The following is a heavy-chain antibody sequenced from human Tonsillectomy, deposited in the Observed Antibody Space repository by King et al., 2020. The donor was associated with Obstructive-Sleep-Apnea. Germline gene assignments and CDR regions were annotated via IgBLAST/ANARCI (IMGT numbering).Heavy chain of an antibody. CDR3: AKDRRGSYHINNNYYYGMDV. D-gene: IGHD1-26*01. CDR2: IRYDGSNK. CDR1: GFTFSSYG. V-gene: IGHV3-30*02. J-gene: IGHJ6*02. Sequence: VQLVESGGGVVQPGGSLRLSCAASGFTFSSYGMHWVRQAPGKGLEWVAFIRYDGSNKYYAESVKGRFTISRHNSKNTLYLQMNSLRAEDTAVYYCAKDRRGSYHINNNYYYGMDVWGQGTTVTVSS.